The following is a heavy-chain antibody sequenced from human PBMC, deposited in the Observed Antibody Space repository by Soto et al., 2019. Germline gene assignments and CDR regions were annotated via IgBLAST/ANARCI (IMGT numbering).Heavy chain of an antibody. Sequence: VQLVESGGGLVQPGESLRLSCAASGFTFSSYWMHWVRQAPGKGLVWVSRINSDGSSTSYAGSVKGRFTISRDNAKNTLYLQMNSLRAEDTAVYYCARTSLVVAAATREDYWGQGTLVTVSS. D-gene: IGHD2-15*01. CDR2: INSDGSST. V-gene: IGHV3-74*01. CDR1: GFTFSSYW. J-gene: IGHJ4*02. CDR3: ARTSLVVAAATREDY.